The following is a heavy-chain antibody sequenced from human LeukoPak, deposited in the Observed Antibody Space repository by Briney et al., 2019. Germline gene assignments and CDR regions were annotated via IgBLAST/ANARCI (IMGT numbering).Heavy chain of an antibody. Sequence: GASLRLSCAASGFTFTNFAMNWVRQAPGKGLEWVSGLSGSGTYTYYADSVKGRFTISRDNSKNTLFMQMNSLRAEDTAIYYCAKESSGASGSYSLGYWGQGTLVSVSS. V-gene: IGHV3-23*01. D-gene: IGHD3-10*01. J-gene: IGHJ4*02. CDR3: AKESSGASGSYSLGY. CDR2: LSGSGTYT. CDR1: GFTFTNFA.